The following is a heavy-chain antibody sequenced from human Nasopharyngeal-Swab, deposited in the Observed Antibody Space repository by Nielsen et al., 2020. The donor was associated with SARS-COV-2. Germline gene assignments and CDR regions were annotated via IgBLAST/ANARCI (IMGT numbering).Heavy chain of an antibody. J-gene: IGHJ6*02. Sequence: GRSLTLSCAASGLIPNNYNSNCVRHAPGKGLEWVSSISTSSSYIYYADSVKGRFTIYRDTAKNSLYLQMNSLRAEDTAVYYCARDGLDYDFWSAYFMDVWGQGTTVTVSS. D-gene: IGHD3-3*01. CDR2: ISTSSSYI. V-gene: IGHV3-21*01. CDR1: GLIPNNYN. CDR3: ARDGLDYDFWSAYFMDV.